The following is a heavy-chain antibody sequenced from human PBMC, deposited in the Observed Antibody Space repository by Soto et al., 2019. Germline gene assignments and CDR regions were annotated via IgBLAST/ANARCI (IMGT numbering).Heavy chain of an antibody. J-gene: IGHJ4*02. V-gene: IGHV3-21*01. CDR1: GFTFSSYS. CDR2: ISSSSTYI. D-gene: IGHD6-13*01. CDR3: ARAVAAASDY. Sequence: PGGSLRLSCAASGFTFSSYSMNWVRQAPGKGLEWVSSISSSSTYIYYADSVKGRFTISRDNAKNSLYVQMNSLRAEDTAVYYCARAVAAASDYWGQGNLVTVSS.